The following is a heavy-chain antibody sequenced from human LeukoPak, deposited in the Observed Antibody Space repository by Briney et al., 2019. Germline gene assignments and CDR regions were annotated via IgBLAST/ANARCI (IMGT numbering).Heavy chain of an antibody. CDR1: GFTFSSYA. D-gene: IGHD2-2*01. Sequence: GGSLRLSCAASGFTFSSYAMSWVRQAPGKGLEGVSAISGSGGSTYYADSVKGRFTISRDNSKNTLYLQMNSLRAEDTAVYYCAKVPAAILIPNWFDPWGQGTLVTVSS. CDR3: AKVPAAILIPNWFDP. V-gene: IGHV3-23*01. CDR2: ISGSGGST. J-gene: IGHJ5*02.